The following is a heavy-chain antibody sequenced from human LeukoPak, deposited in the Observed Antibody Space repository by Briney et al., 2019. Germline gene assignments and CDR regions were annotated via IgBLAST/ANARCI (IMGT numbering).Heavy chain of an antibody. Sequence: ASVKVSCKASGYTFTGYYMHWVRQAPGPGLEWMGWINPNSGGTNYAQKFQGRVTMTRDTSISTAYMELSRLRSDDTVVYYCRVTLIQLWLEGGFDCWGQGTVVSVSS. D-gene: IGHD5-18*01. V-gene: IGHV1-2*02. J-gene: IGHJ4*02. CDR1: GYTFTGYY. CDR2: INPNSGGT. CDR3: RVTLIQLWLEGGFDC.